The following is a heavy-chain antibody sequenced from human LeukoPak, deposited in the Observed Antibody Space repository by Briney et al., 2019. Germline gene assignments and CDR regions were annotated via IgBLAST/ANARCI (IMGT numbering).Heavy chain of an antibody. D-gene: IGHD3-3*01. CDR2: ISSSSSYI. J-gene: IGHJ4*02. Sequence: KTGGSLRLSCAASGFTFSSYSMSWVRQAPGKGLEWVSSISSSSSYIYYADSVKGRFTISRDNAKNSLYLQMNSLRAEDTAVYYCARGAHGVVTSFDYWGQGTLVTVSS. CDR1: GFTFSSYS. CDR3: ARGAHGVVTSFDY. V-gene: IGHV3-21*01.